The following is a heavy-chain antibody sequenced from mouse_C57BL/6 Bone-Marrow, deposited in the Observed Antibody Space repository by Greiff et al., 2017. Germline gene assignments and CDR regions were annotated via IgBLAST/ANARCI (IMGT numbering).Heavy chain of an antibody. V-gene: IGHV14-4*01. CDR3: TGTVVAHAYIDV. Sequence: VQLQQSGAELVRPGASVKLSCTASGFNIKDDYMHWVKQRPEQGLEWIGWIDPENGDTAYASKFQGKATITADTSSNTAYLQLSGLTSEDTAGYYCTGTVVAHAYIDVWGTGTTVTVSS. D-gene: IGHD1-1*01. J-gene: IGHJ1*03. CDR2: IDPENGDT. CDR1: GFNIKDDY.